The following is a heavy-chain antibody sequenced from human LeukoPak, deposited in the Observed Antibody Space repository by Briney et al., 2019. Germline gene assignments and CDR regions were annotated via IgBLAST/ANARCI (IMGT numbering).Heavy chain of an antibody. D-gene: IGHD3-22*01. CDR3: ARNPPNYYDSSGRMGAYDV. CDR1: GGFISSGGYY. V-gene: IGHV4-39*01. CDR2: VHHSGIT. J-gene: IGHJ3*01. Sequence: SETLSLTCVVSGGFISSGGYYWGWIRHPPEKGLEWIGSVHHSGITYYNTSLKSRVTISVDKSKNQFSLELTSVTAADTAVYYCARNPPNYYDSSGRMGAYDVWGQGTMVTVSS.